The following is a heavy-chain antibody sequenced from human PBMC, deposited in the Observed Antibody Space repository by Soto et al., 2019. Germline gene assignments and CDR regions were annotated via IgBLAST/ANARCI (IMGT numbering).Heavy chain of an antibody. Sequence: SLKVSCKASGGTLSSFINYPINWVRQAPGQGLEWMGGIVPNVGTVNYAQKFQGRVTITADKSTGKAYMEVSRLRSEDTALYYCARRDTSGLLRYLDXWGQGTLVTVSX. D-gene: IGHD3-3*01. J-gene: IGHJ4*02. CDR1: GGTLSSFINYP. V-gene: IGHV1-69*06. CDR2: IVPNVGTV. CDR3: ARRDTSGLLRYLDX.